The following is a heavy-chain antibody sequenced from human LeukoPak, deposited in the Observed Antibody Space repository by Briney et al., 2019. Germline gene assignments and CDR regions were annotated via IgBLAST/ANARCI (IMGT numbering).Heavy chain of an antibody. Sequence: GGSLRLSCAASGFTFSSYWMSWVRQAPGKGLEWVANIKQDGSEKYYVDSVEGRFTISRDNAKNSLYLQMNSLRAEDTAVYYCASPRSSGWYGDDAFDIWGQGTMVTVSS. CDR2: IKQDGSEK. D-gene: IGHD6-19*01. J-gene: IGHJ3*02. CDR1: GFTFSSYW. CDR3: ASPRSSGWYGDDAFDI. V-gene: IGHV3-7*01.